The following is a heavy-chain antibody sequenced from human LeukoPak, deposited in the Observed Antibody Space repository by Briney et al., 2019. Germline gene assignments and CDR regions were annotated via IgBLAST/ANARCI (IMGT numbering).Heavy chain of an antibody. CDR3: ARQLSVVPSNNWFDP. J-gene: IGHJ5*02. CDR1: GYSFTSYW. V-gene: IGHV5-51*01. CDR2: IYPGDSDT. Sequence: GESLKISCKGSGYSFTSYWIGWVRQMPRKGLEWMGIIYPGDSDTRYSPSFQGQVTISADKSISTAYLQWSSLKASDTAMYYCARQLSVVPSNNWFDPWGQGTLVTVSS. D-gene: IGHD2-2*01.